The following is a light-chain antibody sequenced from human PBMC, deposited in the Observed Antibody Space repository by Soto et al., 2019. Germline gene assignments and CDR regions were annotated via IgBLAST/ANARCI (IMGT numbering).Light chain of an antibody. CDR2: GVT. V-gene: IGLV2-14*01. CDR1: SSDVGAYYS. Sequence: QSGLTQPASVSGSPGQSITISCTGTSSDVGAYYSVSWYQHHPGKAPKLIIYGVTNRPSGVSNRFSGSKSGNMASLTISGLQAEDEADYHCSSYTSGSSHYVFGTGTKLTVL. J-gene: IGLJ1*01. CDR3: SSYTSGSSHYV.